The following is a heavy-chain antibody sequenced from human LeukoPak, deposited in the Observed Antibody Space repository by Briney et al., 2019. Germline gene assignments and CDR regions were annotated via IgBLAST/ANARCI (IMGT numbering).Heavy chain of an antibody. CDR3: ARGGYYCSSASCYAWFDP. V-gene: IGHV4-4*07. CDR2: ISSGGTT. J-gene: IGHJ5*02. D-gene: IGHD2-2*01. CDR1: GDSITSYY. Sequence: SETLSLTCTVSGDSITSYYWSWIRQPAGKALEWIGRISSGGTTKYNPPLSSRVTMSVDTSKNQFSLKLNSVTAADTAVYYCARGGYYCSSASCYAWFDPWGQGTLVTVSS.